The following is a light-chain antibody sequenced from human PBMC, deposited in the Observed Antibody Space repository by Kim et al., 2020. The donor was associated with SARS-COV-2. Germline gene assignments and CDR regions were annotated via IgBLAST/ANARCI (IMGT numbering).Light chain of an antibody. CDR3: QQFNNYLIT. Sequence: AIQLTQSPSSLSASVGDRVTITCRASQGISSALAWYQQKPGKAPKLLIYDASSLESGVPSRFSGSGSGTDFTLTISSLQPEDFATYFCQQFNNYLITVGQGTRLDI. V-gene: IGKV1D-13*01. J-gene: IGKJ5*01. CDR2: DAS. CDR1: QGISSA.